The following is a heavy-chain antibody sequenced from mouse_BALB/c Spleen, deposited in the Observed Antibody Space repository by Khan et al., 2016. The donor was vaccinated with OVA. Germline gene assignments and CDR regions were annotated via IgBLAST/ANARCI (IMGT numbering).Heavy chain of an antibody. CDR3: ASQLSGTFAY. Sequence: EVELVESGGDLVKPGGSLRLSCAASGFTFSAYGMSWVRQAPDKRLEWVATINSDGGYTYYPDTVKGRVTISRNNAENTLSLQMSSLKSEDTAVYYCASQLSGTFAYWGQGTLVTVSA. CDR2: INSDGGYT. V-gene: IGHV5-6*01. J-gene: IGHJ3*01. D-gene: IGHD4-1*01. CDR1: GFTFSAYG.